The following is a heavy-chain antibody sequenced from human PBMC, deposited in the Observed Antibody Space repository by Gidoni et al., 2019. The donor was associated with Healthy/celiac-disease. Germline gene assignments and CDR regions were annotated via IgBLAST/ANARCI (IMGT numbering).Heavy chain of an antibody. J-gene: IGHJ4*02. D-gene: IGHD3-3*01. CDR1: GGSFSGSY. V-gene: IGHV4-34*01. Sequence: QVQLQQWGAGLLKPSETLSLTCAVYGGSFSGSYWSWIRQPPGKGLEWIGEINHSGSTNYNPSLKSRVTISVDTSKNQFSLKLSSVTAADTAVYYCARITNFGVVIPLRPYYFDYWGQGTLVTVSS. CDR3: ARITNFGVVIPLRPYYFDY. CDR2: INHSGST.